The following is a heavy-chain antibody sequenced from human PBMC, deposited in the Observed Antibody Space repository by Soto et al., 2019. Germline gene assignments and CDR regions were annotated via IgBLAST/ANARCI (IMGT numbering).Heavy chain of an antibody. CDR2: ISAHNGNT. J-gene: IGHJ4*02. V-gene: IGHV1-18*01. D-gene: IGHD3-22*01. CDR1: GYTFTNYG. CDR3: ARPYYYDSSVYFDY. Sequence: GASVKVSCKASGYTFTNYGISWVRQAPGQGLEWMGWISAHNGNTNYAQKLQGRVTMTTDTSTRTAYMELRSLRSDDTAVYYCARPYYYDSSVYFDYWGQGTLVTVS.